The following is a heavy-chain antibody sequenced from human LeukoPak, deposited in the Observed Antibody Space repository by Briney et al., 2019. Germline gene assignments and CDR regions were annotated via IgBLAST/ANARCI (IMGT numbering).Heavy chain of an antibody. CDR3: ARVIMYSSGWCYRPSSPSCFDY. D-gene: IGHD6-19*01. CDR1: GGSISSYY. V-gene: IGHV4-34*01. Sequence: SETLSLTCTVSGGSISSYYWSWIRQPPGKGLEWIGEINHSGSTNYNPSLKSRVTISVDTSKNQFSLKLSSVTAADTAVYYCARVIMYSSGWCYRPSSPSCFDYWGQGTLVTVSS. J-gene: IGHJ4*02. CDR2: INHSGST.